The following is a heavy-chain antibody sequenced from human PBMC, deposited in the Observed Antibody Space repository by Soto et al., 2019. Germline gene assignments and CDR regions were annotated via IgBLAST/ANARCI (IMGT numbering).Heavy chain of an antibody. V-gene: IGHV3-48*01. D-gene: IGHD3-9*01. Sequence: GGSLRLSCAASGFTFSSYSMNWVRQAPGKGLEWVSYISSSSSTIYYADSVKGRFTISRDNAKNSLYLQMNSLRAEDTAVYYCARPGGGFDWFIDAFDIWGQGTMVTVSS. CDR3: ARPGGGFDWFIDAFDI. CDR1: GFTFSSYS. CDR2: ISSSSSTI. J-gene: IGHJ3*02.